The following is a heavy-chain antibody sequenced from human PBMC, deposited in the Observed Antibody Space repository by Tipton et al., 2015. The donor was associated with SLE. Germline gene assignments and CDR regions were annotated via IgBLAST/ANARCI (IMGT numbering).Heavy chain of an antibody. V-gene: IGHV3-21*01. J-gene: IGHJ4*02. Sequence: SLRLSCAASGFTFSSYSMNWVRQAPGKGLEWVSSISSSSSYIYYADSVKGRFTISRDNAKNSLYLQMNSLRAEDTAVYYCAKDYYQLLSYYFDYWGQGTLVTVSS. CDR1: GFTFSSYS. CDR2: ISSSSSYI. D-gene: IGHD2-2*01. CDR3: AKDYYQLLSYYFDY.